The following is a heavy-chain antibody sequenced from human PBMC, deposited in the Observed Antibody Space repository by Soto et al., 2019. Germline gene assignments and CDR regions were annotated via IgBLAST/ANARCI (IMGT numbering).Heavy chain of an antibody. CDR1: GYTFDAYG. D-gene: IGHD6-19*01. CDR2: VATYNGKI. Sequence: QVQLVQSGAEVKKPGASVKISCKASGYTFDAYGMSWVRQAPGQGFEWMGWVATYNGKIDYAQKFQGRVTMTTDTSMSTAYMDLRSLRPDDTAVYYCVRHSVAASDYWGQGTLVTVSS. V-gene: IGHV1-18*01. CDR3: VRHSVAASDY. J-gene: IGHJ4*02.